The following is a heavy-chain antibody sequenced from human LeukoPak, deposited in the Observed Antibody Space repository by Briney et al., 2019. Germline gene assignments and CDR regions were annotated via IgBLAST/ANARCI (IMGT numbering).Heavy chain of an antibody. Sequence: SETLSLTCTVSGGSISSYYWSWIRQPPGKGLEWIGYIYYSGSTYYNPSLKSRVTISVDTSKNQFSLKLSSVTAADTAVYYCARGMNYYYYMDVWGKGTTVTVSS. V-gene: IGHV4-59*12. CDR2: IYYSGST. CDR1: GGSISSYY. CDR3: ARGMNYYYYMDV. J-gene: IGHJ6*03.